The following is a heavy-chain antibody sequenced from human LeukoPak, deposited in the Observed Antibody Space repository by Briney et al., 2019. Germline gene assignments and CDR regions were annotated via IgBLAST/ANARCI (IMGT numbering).Heavy chain of an antibody. J-gene: IGHJ4*02. V-gene: IGHV3-23*01. D-gene: IGHD2-15*01. CDR3: AKQFSSAVGSAVDC. CDR1: GFTFSSYA. Sequence: PGGSLRLSCAASGFTFSSYAMIWVRQAPGKGLEWLSAISGSGDSTSYADSVKGRFTISRDNSKNTLYLQINSLRADGTAVYYCAKQFSSAVGSAVDCWGQGTLVTVSS. CDR2: ISGSGDST.